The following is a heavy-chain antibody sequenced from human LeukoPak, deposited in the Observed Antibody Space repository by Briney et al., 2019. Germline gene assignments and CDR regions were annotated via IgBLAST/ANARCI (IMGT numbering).Heavy chain of an antibody. V-gene: IGHV3-43*02. CDR3: AQIMITFGGVRDAFDI. CDR2: ISGDGGST. J-gene: IGHJ3*02. CDR1: EFTFTSFS. Sequence: GGSLRLSCAASEFTFTSFSMNWVRQAPGKGLEWVSLISGDGGSTYYADSVKGRFTISRDNSKNSLYLQMNSLRTEDTALYYCAQIMITFGGVRDAFDIWGQGTMVTVSS. D-gene: IGHD3-16*01.